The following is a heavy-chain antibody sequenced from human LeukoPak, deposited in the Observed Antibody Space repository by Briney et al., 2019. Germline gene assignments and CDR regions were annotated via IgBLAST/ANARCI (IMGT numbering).Heavy chain of an antibody. Sequence: GASVKVSCKASGYTFTSYDINWVRQATGQGLEWMGWMNPNSGNTGYAQKFQGRVTMTRNTSISTAYMELSSLRSEDTAVYYCARRHRYYYGSGGTMDVWGKGTTVTISS. CDR1: GYTFTSYD. CDR2: MNPNSGNT. CDR3: ARRHRYYYGSGGTMDV. J-gene: IGHJ6*04. V-gene: IGHV1-8*01. D-gene: IGHD3-10*01.